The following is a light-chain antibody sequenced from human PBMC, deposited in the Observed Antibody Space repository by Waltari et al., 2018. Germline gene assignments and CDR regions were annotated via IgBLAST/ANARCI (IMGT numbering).Light chain of an antibody. CDR2: RSD. Sequence: QSVLTQPPSASGTPGQRVTISCSGSASNLGGNLRHWLQQPPGKAPKPLIYRSDQRPSGVPDRFSASKTGTSASLAISGLQSEDEADYFCASWDDSLNGHWVFGGGTKVTVL. CDR3: ASWDDSLNGHWV. CDR1: ASNLGGNL. J-gene: IGLJ3*02. V-gene: IGLV1-44*01.